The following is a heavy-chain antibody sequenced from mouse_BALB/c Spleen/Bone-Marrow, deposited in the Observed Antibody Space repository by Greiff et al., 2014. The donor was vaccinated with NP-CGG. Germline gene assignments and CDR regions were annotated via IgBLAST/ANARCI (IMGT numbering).Heavy chain of an antibody. CDR2: INPSNGVT. J-gene: IGHJ1*01. CDR3: TRSGFYGYGTYFDV. D-gene: IGHD1-2*01. V-gene: IGHV1S81*02. CDR1: GYTFTNYY. Sequence: VQLQQSGAELVKPGASVKLSCKVSGYTFTNYYVYWVKQRPGQGLEWIGEINPSNGVTNFNGKFMIKATLTVDSSSSTAYMHLSSLTSEDSAVYYCTRSGFYGYGTYFDVWGAGTTVTVSS.